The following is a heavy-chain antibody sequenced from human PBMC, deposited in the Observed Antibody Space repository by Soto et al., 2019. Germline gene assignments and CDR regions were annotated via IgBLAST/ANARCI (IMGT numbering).Heavy chain of an antibody. Sequence: PSETLSLTCTVSGGSISSSSYYWGWIRQPPGKGLEWIGSIYYSGSTYYNPSLKSRVTISVDTSKNQFSLKLSSVTAADTAVYYCARQGYYVSGYRRVRTNLFDPWGQGSLVTVSS. J-gene: IGHJ5*02. CDR2: IYYSGST. V-gene: IGHV4-39*01. CDR3: ARQGYYVSGYRRVRTNLFDP. D-gene: IGHD3-10*01. CDR1: GGSISSSSYY.